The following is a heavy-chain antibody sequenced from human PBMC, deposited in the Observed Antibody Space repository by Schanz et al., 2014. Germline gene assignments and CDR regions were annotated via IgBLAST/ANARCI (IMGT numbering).Heavy chain of an antibody. CDR2: VYMSAAST. CDR1: GFTVSSNY. J-gene: IGHJ3*02. CDR3: ARENLNWEAFDI. V-gene: IGHV3-53*01. D-gene: IGHD7-27*01. Sequence: EVQLVESGGGLIQPGGSLRLSCAVSGFTVSSNYMSWVRQAPGKGLEWVSTVYMSAASTRYADSVKGRFTISRDNAKNSLYLEMTSLRGEDTAVYYCARENLNWEAFDIWGQGTVVTVSS.